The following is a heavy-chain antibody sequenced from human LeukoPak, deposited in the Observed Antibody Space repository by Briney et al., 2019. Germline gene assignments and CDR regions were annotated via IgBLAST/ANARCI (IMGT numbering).Heavy chain of an antibody. CDR3: GGDHTTGGYGPFDC. V-gene: IGHV3-30*04. D-gene: IGHD4-17*01. Sequence: GGSLRLSCAASGFTFSSYAMHWVRQAPGKGLEWVALISYDGSNKYYADSVKGRFTISRDHSNTLHLQMNSLRPEDTAGYFCGGDHTTGGYGPFDCWGQGTLVTVSS. CDR1: GFTFSSYA. CDR2: ISYDGSNK. J-gene: IGHJ4*02.